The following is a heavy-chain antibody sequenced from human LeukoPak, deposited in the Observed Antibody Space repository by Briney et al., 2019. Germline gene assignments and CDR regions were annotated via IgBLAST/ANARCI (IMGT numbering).Heavy chain of an antibody. Sequence: GESLRLSCAASGFTFSSYWMHWVRQAPGKGLLWVSRINSDGSNTNYADSVKGRFTISRDNANNTLYLQMDSLRAEDTAVYYCAREYSTSRYFDYWGQGTRVTVSS. V-gene: IGHV3-74*01. J-gene: IGHJ4*01. D-gene: IGHD6-6*01. CDR3: AREYSTSRYFDY. CDR2: INSDGSNT. CDR1: GFTFSSYW.